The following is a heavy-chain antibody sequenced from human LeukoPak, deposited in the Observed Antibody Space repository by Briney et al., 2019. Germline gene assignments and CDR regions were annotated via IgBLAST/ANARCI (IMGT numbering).Heavy chain of an antibody. CDR2: IYYSGST. D-gene: IGHD2-2*01. CDR1: GGSISSYY. Sequence: SETLSLTCTVPGGSISSYYWSWIRQPSGEGLEWIGYIYYSGSTNYNPSLKSRVTISVDTSKNQFSLKLSSVTAADTAVYYCARASRYCSSTSCYAAHFDYWGQGTLVTVSS. CDR3: ARASRYCSSTSCYAAHFDY. J-gene: IGHJ4*02. V-gene: IGHV4-59*08.